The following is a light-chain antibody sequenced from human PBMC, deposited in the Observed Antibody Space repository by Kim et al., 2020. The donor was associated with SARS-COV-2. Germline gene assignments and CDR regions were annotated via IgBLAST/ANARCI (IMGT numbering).Light chain of an antibody. CDR1: QSVRNTY. Sequence: SPGERATLSCRASQSVRNTYLAWYQKKPGQAPRLLIYGASKRATGIPDRFSGSGSGTDFTLTISRLEPEDFAVFYCQQYGSSPYTFGQGTKLEI. V-gene: IGKV3-20*01. J-gene: IGKJ2*01. CDR2: GAS. CDR3: QQYGSSPYT.